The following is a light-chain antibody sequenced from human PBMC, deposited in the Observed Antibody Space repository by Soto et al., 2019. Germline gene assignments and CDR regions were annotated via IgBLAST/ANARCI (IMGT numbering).Light chain of an antibody. CDR1: QSISSW. Sequence: DIQMTQSPSTLSASVGDRVTITCRASQSISSWLAWYQQKPGKAPKLLIYKASSLESGVPSRFSGSGSVTEFTLTISSLQPDDFATDYCQQYNSYSPTFGQGTKVEIK. V-gene: IGKV1-5*03. CDR2: KAS. CDR3: QQYNSYSPT. J-gene: IGKJ1*01.